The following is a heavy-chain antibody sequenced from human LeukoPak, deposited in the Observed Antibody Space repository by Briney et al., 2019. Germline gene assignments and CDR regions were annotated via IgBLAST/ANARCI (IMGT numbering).Heavy chain of an antibody. J-gene: IGHJ4*02. Sequence: GGSLRLSCVASGDTCSIYEMNWVRQAPGKGLEWVSYISSSGSTIYYADSVKGRFTISRDNAKNSLYLQMNSLGAEDTAVYYCARGYGIVGATFDYWGQGTLVTVSS. CDR3: ARGYGIVGATFDY. CDR2: ISSSGSTI. CDR1: GDTCSIYE. V-gene: IGHV3-48*03. D-gene: IGHD1-26*01.